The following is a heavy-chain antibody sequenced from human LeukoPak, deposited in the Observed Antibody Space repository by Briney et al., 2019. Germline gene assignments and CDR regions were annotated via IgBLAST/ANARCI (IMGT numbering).Heavy chain of an antibody. Sequence: GGSLRLSCAASGFTFNSYAMNWVRQAPGKGLEWVSDISGRGVGTYYADSVKGRFTISRDISKNTLYLQMNSLRAEDTAVYYCASRAGIAVAGGYYFDYWGQGTLVTVSS. CDR1: GFTFNSYA. CDR2: ISGRGVGT. D-gene: IGHD6-19*01. CDR3: ASRAGIAVAGGYYFDY. V-gene: IGHV3-23*01. J-gene: IGHJ4*02.